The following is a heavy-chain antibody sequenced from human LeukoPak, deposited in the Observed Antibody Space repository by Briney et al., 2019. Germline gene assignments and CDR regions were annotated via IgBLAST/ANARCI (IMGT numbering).Heavy chain of an antibody. CDR3: ANQAYSQFDY. Sequence: PGGSLRLSCVASGFAFSSYWMSWVRQAPGKGLELVANISPDGSAEDYVDSVRGRFAISGDNAKRSLYLQMNSLSPEDTAVYYCANQAYSQFDYWGQRTLVSVSS. CDR1: GFAFSSYW. J-gene: IGHJ4*02. CDR2: ISPDGSAE. D-gene: IGHD4-11*01. V-gene: IGHV3-7*01.